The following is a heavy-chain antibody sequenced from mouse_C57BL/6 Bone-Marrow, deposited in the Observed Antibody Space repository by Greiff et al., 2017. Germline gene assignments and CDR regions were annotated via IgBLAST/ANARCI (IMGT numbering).Heavy chain of an antibody. D-gene: IGHD2-5*01. V-gene: IGHV14-3*01. J-gene: IGHJ3*01. CDR2: IDPANGTT. CDR3: ARGYYSSFAY. CDR1: GFNIKNPY. Sequence: EVQLHQSVAELVRPGASVKLSCTASGFNIKNPYMHWVKQRPEQCLEWIGRIDPANGTTKYAPKCQGKATLTADTSSNTAYLQLSSLTSEDTAIYYCARGYYSSFAYWGQGTLVTVSA.